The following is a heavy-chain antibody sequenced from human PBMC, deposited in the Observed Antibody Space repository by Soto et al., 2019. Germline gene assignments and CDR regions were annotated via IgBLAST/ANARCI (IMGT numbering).Heavy chain of an antibody. CDR2: INPSGGRT. V-gene: IGHV1-46*01. CDR3: ARWPSCGGDCYLFDY. D-gene: IGHD2-21*02. J-gene: IGHJ4*02. Sequence: QVLLVQSGAEVTRPGASVKVSCKASGYTFTSYYMHWVRQAPGQGLEWMAMINPSGGRTKYAQIFQGRLTLTKDTSTGTVDMELSSLRSEDTAIYYCARWPSCGGDCYLFDYWGQGTQVTVSS. CDR1: GYTFTSYY.